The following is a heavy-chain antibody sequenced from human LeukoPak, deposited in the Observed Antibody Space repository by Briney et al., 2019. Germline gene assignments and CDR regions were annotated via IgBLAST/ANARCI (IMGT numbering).Heavy chain of an antibody. Sequence: ASVKVSCKASGYTFTSYDINCVRQATGQRLEWMGWMNPNSGNTGYAQKFQGRVIMTRNTSISTAYMELSSLRSEDTAVYYCARGLAAMVLPYYGMDVWGQGTTVTVSS. CDR1: GYTFTSYD. CDR2: MNPNSGNT. V-gene: IGHV1-8*01. J-gene: IGHJ6*02. D-gene: IGHD5-18*01. CDR3: ARGLAAMVLPYYGMDV.